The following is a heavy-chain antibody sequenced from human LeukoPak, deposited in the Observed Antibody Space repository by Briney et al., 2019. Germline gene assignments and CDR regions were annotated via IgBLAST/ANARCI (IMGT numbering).Heavy chain of an antibody. D-gene: IGHD3-22*01. V-gene: IGHV3-11*04. Sequence: GSLRLSCAASGFTFSDYYMSWIRQAPGKGLEWVSYISSSGSTIYYADSVKGRFTISRDNAKNSLYLQMNSLRAEDTAVYYCARAGTYYYDSSGYRDAFDIWGQGTMVTVSS. CDR1: GFTFSDYY. J-gene: IGHJ3*02. CDR3: ARAGTYYYDSSGYRDAFDI. CDR2: ISSSGSTI.